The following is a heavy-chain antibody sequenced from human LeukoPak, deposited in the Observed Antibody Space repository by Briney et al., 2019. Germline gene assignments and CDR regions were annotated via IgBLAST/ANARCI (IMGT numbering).Heavy chain of an antibody. V-gene: IGHV6-1*01. Sequence: SQTLLLTCDISGDSVSSNSVIWNWIRQSPSRGLEWLGRTYYKSKWYNDYATSVQSRITINSDTSRNQFSLQLNSVTPEDTAVYYCARDLHGPRGEFDYWGQGTLVTVSS. D-gene: IGHD3-10*01. CDR2: TYYKSKWYN. CDR3: ARDLHGPRGEFDY. CDR1: GDSVSSNSVI. J-gene: IGHJ4*02.